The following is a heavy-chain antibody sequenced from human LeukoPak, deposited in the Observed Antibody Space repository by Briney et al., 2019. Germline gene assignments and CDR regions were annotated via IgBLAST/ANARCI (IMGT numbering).Heavy chain of an antibody. J-gene: IGHJ5*02. Sequence: SETLSLTCTVSGGSITSTTYYWAWFRQPPGKGLEWIGSLYYDGRTFYSPSLKSRFTISGDTAKNHLSLKLNSMTAADTAVYYCVRRAGDWAVNWVDPWGQGILVTVSS. D-gene: IGHD2-21*02. CDR1: GGSITSTTYY. CDR2: LYYDGRT. V-gene: IGHV4-39*02. CDR3: VRRAGDWAVNWVDP.